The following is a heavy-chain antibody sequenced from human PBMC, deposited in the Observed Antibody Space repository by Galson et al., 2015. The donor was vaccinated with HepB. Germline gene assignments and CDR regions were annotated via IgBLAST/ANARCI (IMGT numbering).Heavy chain of an antibody. CDR1: GFTFSSYG. CDR3: AREGIQLWSQGDYYYYGMDV. D-gene: IGHD5-18*01. J-gene: IGHJ6*02. Sequence: SLRLSCAASGFTFSSYGMHWVRQAPGKGLEWVAVIWYDGSNKYYADSVKGRFTISRDNSKNTLYLQMNSLRAEDTAVYYCAREGIQLWSQGDYYYYGMDVWGQGTTVTVSS. V-gene: IGHV3-33*01. CDR2: IWYDGSNK.